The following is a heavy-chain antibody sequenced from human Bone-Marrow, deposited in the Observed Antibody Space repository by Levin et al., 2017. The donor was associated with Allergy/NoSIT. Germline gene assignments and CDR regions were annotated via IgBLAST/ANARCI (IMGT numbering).Heavy chain of an antibody. Sequence: GGSLRLSCKASGGTFSSYSFNWVRQAPGQGLQWLGRIIPDLDIAKYAQKFQDRITITADKSTSTVYMELSSLRSEDTALYYCAGDYRTSGSYDSWGQGTLVTVSS. J-gene: IGHJ4*02. CDR1: GGTFSSYS. D-gene: IGHD3-10*01. V-gene: IGHV1-69*04. CDR2: IIPDLDIA. CDR3: AGDYRTSGSYDS.